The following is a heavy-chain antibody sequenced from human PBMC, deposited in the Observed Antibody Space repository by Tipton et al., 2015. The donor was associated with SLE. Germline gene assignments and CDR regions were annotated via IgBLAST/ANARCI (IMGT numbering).Heavy chain of an antibody. CDR1: GGSISSYY. D-gene: IGHD5-24*01. V-gene: IGHV4-59*01. Sequence: TVSLTCTVSGGSISSYYWSWIRQPPGKGLEWIGYIYYSGSTNYNPSLKSRVTISVDTSKNQFSLKLSSVTAADTAVYYCAREGRDGYNPLGMDVWGQGTTVTVSS. CDR2: IYYSGST. CDR3: AREGRDGYNPLGMDV. J-gene: IGHJ6*02.